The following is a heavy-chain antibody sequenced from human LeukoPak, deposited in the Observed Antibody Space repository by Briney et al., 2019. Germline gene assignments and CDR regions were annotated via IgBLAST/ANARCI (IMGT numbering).Heavy chain of an antibody. Sequence: PGGSLRLSCAASGFTFSSYGMHWVRQAPGKGLEWVAVISYDGSNKYYADSAKGRFTISRDNSKNTLYLQMNSLRAEDTAVYYCAKDWEQWLVIYYFDYWGQGTLVTVSS. CDR1: GFTFSSYG. D-gene: IGHD6-19*01. CDR2: ISYDGSNK. J-gene: IGHJ4*02. V-gene: IGHV3-30*18. CDR3: AKDWEQWLVIYYFDY.